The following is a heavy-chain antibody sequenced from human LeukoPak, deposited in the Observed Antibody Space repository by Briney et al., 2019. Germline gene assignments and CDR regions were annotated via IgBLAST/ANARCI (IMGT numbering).Heavy chain of an antibody. V-gene: IGHV1-69*13. D-gene: IGHD3-10*01. Sequence: SVKVSCKASGGTFSSYAISWVRQAPGQGLEWMGGIIPIFGTANHAQKFQGRVTITADESTSTAYMELSSLRSEDTAVYYCARGAYYGSGSYFDYWGQGTLVTVSS. CDR1: GGTFSSYA. J-gene: IGHJ4*02. CDR3: ARGAYYGSGSYFDY. CDR2: IIPIFGTA.